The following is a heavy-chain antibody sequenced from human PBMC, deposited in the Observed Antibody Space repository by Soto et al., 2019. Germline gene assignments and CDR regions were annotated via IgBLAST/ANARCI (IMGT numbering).Heavy chain of an antibody. Sequence: DTLALTSSDDRRLLRGYYCRWIRQPPEEGLEWIGCICNSGSTNYNPSLKSRVTISVDTQMNQFSLQLSSVTVADTAVYYCAGGGSIVVATRRLMDVWGKGTKVTVSS. V-gene: IGHV4-59*03. CDR1: RRLLRGYY. CDR2: ICNSGST. CDR3: AGGGSIVVATRRLMDV. J-gene: IGHJ6*03. D-gene: IGHD3-22*01.